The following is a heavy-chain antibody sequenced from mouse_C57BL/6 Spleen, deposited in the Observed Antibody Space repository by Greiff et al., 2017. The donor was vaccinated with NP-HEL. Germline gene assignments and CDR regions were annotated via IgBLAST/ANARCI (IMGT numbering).Heavy chain of an antibody. Sequence: EVKLMESGGGLVQPGGSLSLSCAASGFTFTDYYMSWVRQPPGKALEWLGFIRNKANGYTTEYSASVKGRFTISRDNSQSILYLQMNALRAEDSATYYCASFYYGYPYYAMDYWGQGTSVTVSS. D-gene: IGHD2-2*01. CDR1: GFTFTDYY. CDR3: ASFYYGYPYYAMDY. CDR2: IRNKANGYTT. V-gene: IGHV7-3*01. J-gene: IGHJ4*01.